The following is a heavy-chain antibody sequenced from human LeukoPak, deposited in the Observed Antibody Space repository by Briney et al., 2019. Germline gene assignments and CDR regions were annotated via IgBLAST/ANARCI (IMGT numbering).Heavy chain of an antibody. Sequence: GGSLRLSCAASGFTFSSYGMHWVRQAPGKGLEWVAFIRYDGSNKYYADSVKGRFTISRDNSKNTLYLQMNSLRAEDTAVYYCAKVEVSVVRGVIDFDCWGQGTLVTVSS. CDR3: AKVEVSVVRGVIDFDC. V-gene: IGHV3-30*02. J-gene: IGHJ4*02. CDR2: IRYDGSNK. CDR1: GFTFSSYG. D-gene: IGHD3-10*01.